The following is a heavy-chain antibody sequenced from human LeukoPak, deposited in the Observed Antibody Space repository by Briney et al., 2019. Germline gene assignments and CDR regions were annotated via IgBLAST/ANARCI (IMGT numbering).Heavy chain of an antibody. CDR3: ARGADRTYYYDSSGLGAFDI. Sequence: ASVKVSCKASGYTFTSYGISWVRQAPGQGLEWMGWISAYNGNTNYAQKLQGRVTMTTDTSTGTAYMELRSLRSDDTAVYYCARGADRTYYYDSSGLGAFDIWGQGTMVTVSS. D-gene: IGHD3-22*01. J-gene: IGHJ3*02. V-gene: IGHV1-18*01. CDR2: ISAYNGNT. CDR1: GYTFTSYG.